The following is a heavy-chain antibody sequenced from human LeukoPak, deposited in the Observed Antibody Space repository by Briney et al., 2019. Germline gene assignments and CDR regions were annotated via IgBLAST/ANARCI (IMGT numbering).Heavy chain of an antibody. J-gene: IGHJ4*02. V-gene: IGHV3-21*04. CDR1: GFTFSSYS. Sequence: PGGSLRLSCAASGFTFSSYSMNWVRQAPGKGLEWVSSISSSSSYIYYADSVKGRFTISRDNAKNSLYLQMNSLRAEDTAVYYCAKSDCGGDCHLLDYWGQGTLVTVSS. CDR2: ISSSSSYI. D-gene: IGHD2-21*02. CDR3: AKSDCGGDCHLLDY.